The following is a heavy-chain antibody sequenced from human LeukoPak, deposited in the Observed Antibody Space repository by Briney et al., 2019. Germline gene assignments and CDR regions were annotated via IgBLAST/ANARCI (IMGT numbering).Heavy chain of an antibody. V-gene: IGHV3-23*01. Sequence: PGGSLRLSCAASGFTFTSYSMNWVRQAPGKGLEWVSTISGGGGSTYYADSVKGRFTISRDNSKNTLYLQMNSLRAEDTAVYYCAGDRDYYDSSGKSHFYYYYGMDVWGQGTTVTVSS. CDR2: ISGGGGST. CDR3: AGDRDYYDSSGKSHFYYYYGMDV. J-gene: IGHJ6*02. CDR1: GFTFTSYS. D-gene: IGHD3-22*01.